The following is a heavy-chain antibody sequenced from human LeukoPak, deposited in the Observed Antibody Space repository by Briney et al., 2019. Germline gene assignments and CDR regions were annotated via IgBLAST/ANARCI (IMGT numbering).Heavy chain of an antibody. J-gene: IGHJ4*02. D-gene: IGHD3-22*01. CDR3: ASTNYDSRIFEY. CDR1: DGSISSYY. CDR2: IYYTGGS. V-gene: IGHV4-59*01. Sequence: SETLSLTCTVSDGSISSYYWTWIRQPPGKGLEWIGYIYYTGGSNYNPSLKSRVTISVDTSKNQFSLRLSSVTAADTAVYYCASTNYDSRIFEYWGQGTLVTVSS.